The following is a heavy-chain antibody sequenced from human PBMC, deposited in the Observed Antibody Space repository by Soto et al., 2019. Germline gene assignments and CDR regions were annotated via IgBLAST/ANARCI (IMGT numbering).Heavy chain of an antibody. CDR1: GFTFSSYS. V-gene: IGHV3-21*01. J-gene: IGHJ6*02. D-gene: IGHD6-6*01. Sequence: GSSLRLSCAASGFTFSSYSMNWVRQGPGKGLEWVSSISSSSSYIYYADSVKGVFTISRDNAKNSLYLQMNRLRAEDTAVYYCAKRPAQLGPYYYYYGMDVWGQGTRVTVSS. CDR3: AKRPAQLGPYYYYYGMDV. CDR2: ISSSSSYI.